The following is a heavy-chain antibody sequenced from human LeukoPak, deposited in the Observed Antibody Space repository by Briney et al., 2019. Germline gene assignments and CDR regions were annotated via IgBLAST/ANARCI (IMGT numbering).Heavy chain of an antibody. CDR1: GFTFSSYA. CDR3: ARAGEAGDFDY. J-gene: IGHJ4*02. Sequence: GRSLRLSCAASGFTFSSYAMHWVRQAPGKGLEWVAVISYDGSNKYYADSVKGRFTISRDNSKNTLYLQMNSLRAEDTAVYYCARAGEAGDFDYWGQGTLVTVSS. D-gene: IGHD7-27*01. CDR2: ISYDGSNK. V-gene: IGHV3-30*01.